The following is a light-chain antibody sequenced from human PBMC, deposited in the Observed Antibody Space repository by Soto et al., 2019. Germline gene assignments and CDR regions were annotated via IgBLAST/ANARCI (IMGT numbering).Light chain of an antibody. CDR2: DGS. CDR1: SSDVGGYNY. J-gene: IGLJ1*01. V-gene: IGLV2-14*01. CDR3: RSYTSSSALNV. Sequence: QSVLTQPASVSGSPGQSITISCTGTSSDVGGYNYVSWYQQHPGNAPKLMIYDGSNRPSGGSYRFSGSKSGNTASLTISWLQAEEEADYYYRSYTSSSALNVFGTGTKLTVL.